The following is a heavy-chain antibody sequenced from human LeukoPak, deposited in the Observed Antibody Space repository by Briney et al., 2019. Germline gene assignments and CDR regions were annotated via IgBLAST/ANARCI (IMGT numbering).Heavy chain of an antibody. CDR1: GYTFTAYY. Sequence: ASVKVSCKASGYTFTAYYMRWVRQAPGQGLEWMGWINPNSGGTNYAQKFQGRVTMTRDTSISTAYMELSRLRSDDTAVYYCARITARAVAGYYFDYWGQGTLVTVSS. D-gene: IGHD6-19*01. CDR3: ARITARAVAGYYFDY. V-gene: IGHV1-2*02. CDR2: INPNSGGT. J-gene: IGHJ4*02.